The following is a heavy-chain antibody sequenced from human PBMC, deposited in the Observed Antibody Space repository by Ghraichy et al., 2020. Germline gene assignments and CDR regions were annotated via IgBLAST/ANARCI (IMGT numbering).Heavy chain of an antibody. CDR3: ANTLTGSYWQHPSSPHFDY. CDR1: GFTFSSYA. CDR2: ISGSGGST. V-gene: IGHV3-23*01. J-gene: IGHJ4*02. D-gene: IGHD3-10*01. Sequence: GGSLRLSCAASGFTFSSYAMSWVRQAPGKGLEWVSAISGSGGSTYYADSVKGRFTISRDNSKNTLYLQMNSLRAEDTAVYYCANTLTGSYWQHPSSPHFDYWGQGTLVTVSS.